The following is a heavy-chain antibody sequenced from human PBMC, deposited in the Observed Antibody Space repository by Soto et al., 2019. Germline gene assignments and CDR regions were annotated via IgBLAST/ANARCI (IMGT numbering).Heavy chain of an antibody. Sequence: SESLSLTCTVSGGSISSGDYYWSWIRQPPGKGLESIGYIYYSGSTYYNPSLKSRLTISIDTSKNQFSLKLNSVTAADTAVYYCARVGSRNAFDIWGQGTMVTVSS. CDR3: ARVGSRNAFDI. CDR1: GGSISSGDYY. V-gene: IGHV4-30-4*01. J-gene: IGHJ3*02. D-gene: IGHD3-10*01. CDR2: IYYSGST.